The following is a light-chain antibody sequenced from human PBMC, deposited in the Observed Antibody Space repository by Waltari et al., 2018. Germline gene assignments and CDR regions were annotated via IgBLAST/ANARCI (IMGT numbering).Light chain of an antibody. J-gene: IGKJ1*01. Sequence: DIVLTQSPGTLYLSPGERATLSCTASQRVGRYLSCYQQKPAQAPRLLIYDASTRTTVIPDWFSGSASGTDFSLTISRLEPEDFAVYYCQKYVNLPATFGQGTKVEIK. CDR3: QKYVNLPAT. V-gene: IGKV3-20*01. CDR2: DAS. CDR1: QRVGRY.